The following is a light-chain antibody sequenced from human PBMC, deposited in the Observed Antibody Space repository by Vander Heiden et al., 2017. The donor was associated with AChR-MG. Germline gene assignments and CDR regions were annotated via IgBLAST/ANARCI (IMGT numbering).Light chain of an antibody. CDR3: NSRDSSGNHLV. V-gene: IGLV3-19*01. J-gene: IGLJ2*01. Sequence: SSELTQDPAVSVALGQTVRITCQGDSLRSYYASWYQERPGQAPILVIYLRDKRPSGSPDRFSGSSSGNTASLTITGTQADDEADYYCNSRDSSGNHLVFGGGTKLTVL. CDR2: LRD. CDR1: SLRSYY.